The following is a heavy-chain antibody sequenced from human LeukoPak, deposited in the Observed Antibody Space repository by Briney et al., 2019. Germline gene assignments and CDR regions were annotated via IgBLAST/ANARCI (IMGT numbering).Heavy chain of an antibody. CDR3: ARDHRYAFDN. V-gene: IGHV3-48*01. J-gene: IGHJ4*01. CDR2: IGISSGNT. Sequence: GGSLRLSCAASGFNFIDYSMNCVREAPGKGLEWISYIGISSGNTKYADSVKGRFTISRDKARNSLYLQMNSLRVEDTAVYYCARDHRYAFDNWGHGTLVTVSS. CDR1: GFNFIDYS. D-gene: IGHD5-12*01.